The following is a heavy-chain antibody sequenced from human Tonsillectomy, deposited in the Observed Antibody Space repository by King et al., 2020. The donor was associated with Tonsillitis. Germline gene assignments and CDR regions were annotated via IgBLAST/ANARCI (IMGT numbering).Heavy chain of an antibody. CDR2: IYYSGST. J-gene: IGHJ4*02. CDR3: ARDRGYSSGWLDY. CDR1: GGSISSYY. Sequence: VQLQESGPGLVKPSETLSLTCTVSGGSISSYYWSWIRQPPGKGLEWIGFIYYSGSTNYNPSLKNRVTMSVDTSKNQFSLKLTSVTAADTAVYYCARDRGYSSGWLDYWGQGTLVTVSS. D-gene: IGHD6-19*01. V-gene: IGHV4-59*01.